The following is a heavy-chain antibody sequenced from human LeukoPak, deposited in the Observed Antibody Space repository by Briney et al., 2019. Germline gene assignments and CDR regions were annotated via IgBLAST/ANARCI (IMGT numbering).Heavy chain of an antibody. CDR1: GFTFSSYS. D-gene: IGHD5-12*01. V-gene: IGHV3-21*01. Sequence: GGSLRLSCAASGFTFSSYSMNRVRQAPGKGLEWVSSISSSSYIYYADSVKGRFTISRDNAKNSLYLQMNSLRAEDTAVYYCARLWLPLGMDVWGQGTTVTVSS. CDR3: ARLWLPLGMDV. CDR2: ISSSSYI. J-gene: IGHJ6*02.